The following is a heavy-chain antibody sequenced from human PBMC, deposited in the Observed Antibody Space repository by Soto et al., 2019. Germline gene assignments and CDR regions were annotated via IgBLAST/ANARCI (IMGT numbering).Heavy chain of an antibody. Sequence: PGGSLRLSCAASGFTFSSYGMHWVRQAPGKGLEWVAVIWYDGSNKYYADSVKGRFTISRDNSKNTLYLQMNSLRAEDTAVYYCARESDLNGDYYFDYWGQGTLVTVSS. CDR1: GFTFSSYG. J-gene: IGHJ4*02. V-gene: IGHV3-33*01. CDR3: ARESDLNGDYYFDY. CDR2: IWYDGSNK. D-gene: IGHD4-17*01.